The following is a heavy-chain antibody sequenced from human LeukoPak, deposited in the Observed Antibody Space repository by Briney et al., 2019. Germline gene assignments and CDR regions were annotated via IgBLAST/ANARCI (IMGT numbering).Heavy chain of an antibody. Sequence: GGSLRLSCAASGFTFSSYSMNWVRQAPGKGLEWVSSISSSSSYIYYADSVKGRFTISRDNSKNTLYLQMNSLRAEDTAVYYCASLRITMVRNYYYGMDVWGQGTTVTVSS. CDR3: ASLRITMVRNYYYGMDV. V-gene: IGHV3-21*01. J-gene: IGHJ6*02. D-gene: IGHD3-10*01. CDR1: GFTFSSYS. CDR2: ISSSSSYI.